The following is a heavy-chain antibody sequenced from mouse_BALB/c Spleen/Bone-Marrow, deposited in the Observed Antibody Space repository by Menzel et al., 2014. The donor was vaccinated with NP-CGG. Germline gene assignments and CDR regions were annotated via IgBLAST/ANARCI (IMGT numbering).Heavy chain of an antibody. Sequence: QVHVKQSGAELAKPGASVKLSCKASGYTFTSYWMHWVKQRPGQGLEWIGEINPSNGRTNYNEKFKSKATLTVDESSSTAYMQLSSLTSEDSAVYYCARRTTTVVATDYWGQGTTLTVSS. CDR3: ARRTTTVVATDY. J-gene: IGHJ2*01. D-gene: IGHD1-1*01. CDR1: GYTFTSYW. V-gene: IGHV1S81*02. CDR2: INPSNGRT.